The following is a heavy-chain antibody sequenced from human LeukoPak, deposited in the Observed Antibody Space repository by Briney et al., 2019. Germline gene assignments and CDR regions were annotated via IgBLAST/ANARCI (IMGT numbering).Heavy chain of an antibody. CDR2: IKQDGSEK. D-gene: IGHD6-13*01. CDR3: ARGVAAAGTHYYYYYMDV. J-gene: IGHJ6*03. V-gene: IGHV3-7*01. CDR1: GFTFSSYW. Sequence: GGSLRLSCAASGFTFSSYWMSWVRQAPGKGLEWVANIKQDGSEKYYVDSVKGRFTISRDNAKSSLYLQMNSLRAEDTAVYYCARGVAAAGTHYYYYYMDVWGKGTTVTISS.